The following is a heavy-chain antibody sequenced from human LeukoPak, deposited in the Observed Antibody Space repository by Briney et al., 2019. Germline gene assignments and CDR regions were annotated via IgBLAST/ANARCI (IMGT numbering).Heavy chain of an antibody. V-gene: IGHV4-39*07. CDR3: ARGLDFWSGYAFDY. CDR1: GVSISSSNSY. J-gene: IGHJ4*02. Sequence: PSETLSLTCTVSGVSISSSNSYWGWIRQPPGKGLEWIGSIYYSGNTYYNPSLKSRVTISVDTSKNQFSLKLSSVTAADTAVYYCARGLDFWSGYAFDYWGQGTLVTVSS. CDR2: IYYSGNT. D-gene: IGHD3-3*01.